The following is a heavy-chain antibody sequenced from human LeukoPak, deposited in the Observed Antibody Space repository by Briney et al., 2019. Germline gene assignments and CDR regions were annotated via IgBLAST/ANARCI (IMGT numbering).Heavy chain of an antibody. CDR3: ARGRSSSGWSYYFDY. CDR2: IYTSGST. CDR1: GGSISGYY. V-gene: IGHV4-4*07. Sequence: SETLSLTCTVSGGSISGYYWSWIRQPAGKGLEWIGRIYTSGSTNYNPSLKSRVTISVDKSKNQFSLKLSSVTAADTAVYYCARGRSSSGWSYYFDYWGQGTLVTVS. D-gene: IGHD6-19*01. J-gene: IGHJ4*02.